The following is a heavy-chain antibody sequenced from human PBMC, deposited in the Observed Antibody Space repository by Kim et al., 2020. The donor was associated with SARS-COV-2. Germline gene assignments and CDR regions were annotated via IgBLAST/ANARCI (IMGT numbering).Heavy chain of an antibody. D-gene: IGHD3-16*02. Sequence: ASVKVSCKASGYTFTGYYMHWVRQAPGQVLAWMGWINPNSGGTNYAQKFQGRVTMTRDTSISTAYMELSRLRSDDTAVYYCASSIDYVWGSYRWGFDYWGQGTLVTVSS. CDR2: INPNSGGT. J-gene: IGHJ4*02. CDR3: ASSIDYVWGSYRWGFDY. CDR1: GYTFTGYY. V-gene: IGHV1-2*02.